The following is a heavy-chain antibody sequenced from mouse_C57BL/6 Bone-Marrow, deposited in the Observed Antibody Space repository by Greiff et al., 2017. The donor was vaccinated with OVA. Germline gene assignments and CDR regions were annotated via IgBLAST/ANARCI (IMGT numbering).Heavy chain of an antibody. Sequence: QVQLQQSGAELARPGASVKMSCKASGYTFTSYTMHLVKQRPGQGLEWIGYINPSSGYTKYNQKFKDKATLTADKSSSTAYMQLSSLTSEDSAVYYCARSLCRSYAYWYFDVWGTGTTVTVSS. CDR1: GYTFTSYT. CDR2: INPSSGYT. J-gene: IGHJ1*03. CDR3: ARSLCRSYAYWYFDV. D-gene: IGHD1-1*01. V-gene: IGHV1-4*01.